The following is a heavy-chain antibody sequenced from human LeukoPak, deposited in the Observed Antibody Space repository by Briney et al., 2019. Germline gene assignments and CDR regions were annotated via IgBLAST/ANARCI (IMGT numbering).Heavy chain of an antibody. CDR2: ISYDGSNK. CDR1: GFTFSSYA. Sequence: PGGSLRLSCAASGFTFSSYAMHWVRQAPGKGLEWVAVISYDGSNKYYADSVKGRFTISRDNSKNTLYLQMNSLRAEDTAVYYCARAGGYSSSWSLLDYWGQGTLVTVSS. CDR3: ARAGGYSSSWSLLDY. D-gene: IGHD6-13*01. J-gene: IGHJ4*02. V-gene: IGHV3-30*01.